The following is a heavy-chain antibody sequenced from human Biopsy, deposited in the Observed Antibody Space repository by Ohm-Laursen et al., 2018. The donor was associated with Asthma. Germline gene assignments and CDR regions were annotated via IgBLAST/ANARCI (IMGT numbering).Heavy chain of an antibody. CDR2: INAGNGNT. D-gene: IGHD3-9*01. CDR3: ARTYYDFLTGQVNDAFAL. CDR1: GYTFINYA. V-gene: IGHV1-3*01. J-gene: IGHJ3*01. Sequence: ASVKVSCKASGYTFINYAIHWVRQAPGQRLEWMGWINAGNGNTKYSQKFQGRVTITRDTSASTAYMDPRSLRSEDTAMYYCARTYYDFLTGQVNDAFALWGQGTMVTVSS.